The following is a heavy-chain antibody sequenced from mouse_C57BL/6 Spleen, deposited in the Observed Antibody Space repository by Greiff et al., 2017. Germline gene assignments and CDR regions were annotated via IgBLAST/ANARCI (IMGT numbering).Heavy chain of an antibody. CDR1: GYTFTSYW. Sequence: QVQLKQPGTELVKPGASVKLSCKASGYTFTSYWMHWVKQRPGQGLEWIGNINPSNGGTNYNEKFKSKATLTVDKSSSTAYMQLSSLTSEDSAVYYCARKGVTTYYAMDYWGQGTSVTVFS. V-gene: IGHV1-53*01. CDR3: ARKGVTTYYAMDY. CDR2: INPSNGGT. D-gene: IGHD2-2*01. J-gene: IGHJ4*01.